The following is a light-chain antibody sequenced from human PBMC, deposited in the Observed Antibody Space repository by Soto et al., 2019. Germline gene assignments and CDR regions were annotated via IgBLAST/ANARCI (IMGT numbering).Light chain of an antibody. CDR3: QQYGSSPLT. CDR2: DAS. V-gene: IGKV3-20*01. CDR1: QSLSNNY. J-gene: IGKJ4*01. Sequence: EIVLTPSPGTLSLSPGERATLSCRASQSLSNNYLAWYQQKPGQAPRLLIYDASSRATGIPDRFSGSGSGTDFTLSMSRLEPEDYAVYYCQQYGSSPLTFGGGTKVDIK.